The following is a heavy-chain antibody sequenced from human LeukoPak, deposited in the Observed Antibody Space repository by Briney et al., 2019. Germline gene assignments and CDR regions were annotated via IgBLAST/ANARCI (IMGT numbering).Heavy chain of an antibody. CDR2: ISSDGSNK. CDR1: GFTFSSYA. D-gene: IGHD2-15*01. J-gene: IGHJ4*02. CDR3: ARAFCSGATCYSMDY. Sequence: GGSLRLSCAASGFTFSSYAMHWVRLAPGKGLEWVAVISSDGSNKYYADSVKGRFTISRDNARNTLYLQMNSLRAEDTAVYYCARAFCSGATCYSMDYWGQGTLVTVSS. V-gene: IGHV3-30*04.